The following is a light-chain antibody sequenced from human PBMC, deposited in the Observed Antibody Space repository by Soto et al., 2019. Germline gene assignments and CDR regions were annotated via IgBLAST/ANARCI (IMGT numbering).Light chain of an antibody. V-gene: IGKV3-15*01. CDR3: QQYNNWPPLT. Sequence: MTQSPATLSVSPGERATLSCRASQFIGSNLAWYQQKHGEAPRLLMYDASSRATGIPARFSGSGSGTEFTLTISSLQSGDFAIYYCQQYNNWPPLTFGGGTKVEIK. CDR1: QFIGSN. J-gene: IGKJ4*01. CDR2: DAS.